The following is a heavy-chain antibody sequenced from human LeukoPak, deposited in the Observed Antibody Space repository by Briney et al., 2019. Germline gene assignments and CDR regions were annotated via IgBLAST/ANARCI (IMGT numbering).Heavy chain of an antibody. J-gene: IGHJ4*02. CDR2: IYYSGST. Sequence: SETLSLTCTVSGGSVSSGSYYWSWIRQPPGTGLEWIGCIYYSGSTNYNPSLKSRVTISVDTSKNQFSLKLSSVTAADTAVYYCARGYYDILTGYYPFDYWGQGTLVTVSS. D-gene: IGHD3-9*01. V-gene: IGHV4-61*01. CDR1: GGSVSSGSYY. CDR3: ARGYYDILTGYYPFDY.